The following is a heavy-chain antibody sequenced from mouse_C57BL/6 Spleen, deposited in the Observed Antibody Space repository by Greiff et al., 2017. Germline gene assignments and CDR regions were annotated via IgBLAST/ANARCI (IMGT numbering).Heavy chain of an antibody. D-gene: IGHD4-1*02. V-gene: IGHV1-15*01. CDR2: IDPETGGT. Sequence: SGAELVRPGASVTLSCKASGYTFTDYEMHWVKQTPVHGLEWIGAIDPETGGTAYNQKFKGKAILTADKSSSTAYMELRSLTSEDSAVYYCTRPSTGSYAMDYWGQGTSVTVSS. J-gene: IGHJ4*01. CDR1: GYTFTDYE. CDR3: TRPSTGSYAMDY.